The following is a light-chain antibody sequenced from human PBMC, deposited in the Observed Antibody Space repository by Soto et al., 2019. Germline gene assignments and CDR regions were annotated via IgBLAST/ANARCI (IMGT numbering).Light chain of an antibody. J-gene: IGKJ1*01. CDR1: QSVSSSY. V-gene: IGKV3-20*01. CDR2: GAS. CDR3: QQYGSSGVT. Sequence: EIVLTQSPGTLSLSPGERATLSCRASQSVSSSYLAWYQQKPGQAPRLLIYGASSRATGIPDRFSGSGSGTDFTLTISRLEPEDFAVSYCQQYGSSGVTFGQATTVDIK.